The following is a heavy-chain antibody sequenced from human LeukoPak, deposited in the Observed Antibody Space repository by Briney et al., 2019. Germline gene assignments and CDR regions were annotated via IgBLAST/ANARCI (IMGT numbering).Heavy chain of an antibody. J-gene: IGHJ4*02. Sequence: SETLSLTCAVYGGSFSGYYWSWIRQPPGKGLEWIGEINHSGSTNYNPSLKSRVTISVDTSKNQFSLKLSSVTAADTAVYYCASLPSSSWDDRNRFDYWGQGTLVTVSS. D-gene: IGHD6-13*01. V-gene: IGHV4-34*01. CDR2: INHSGST. CDR1: GGSFSGYY. CDR3: ASLPSSSWDDRNRFDY.